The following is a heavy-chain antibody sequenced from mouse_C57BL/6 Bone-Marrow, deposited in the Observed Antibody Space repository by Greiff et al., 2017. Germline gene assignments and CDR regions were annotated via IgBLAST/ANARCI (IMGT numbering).Heavy chain of an antibody. J-gene: IGHJ4*01. Sequence: EVQLQQSGAELVRPGASVKLSCTASGFNIKDDYMHWVKQRPEQGLEWIGWIDPANGDTEYASKFQGKATITADTSSNTAYLQLSSLTSEDTAVYYCTTWGGSSLGYAMDYWGQGTSVTVSS. V-gene: IGHV14-4*01. CDR1: GFNIKDDY. D-gene: IGHD1-1*01. CDR2: IDPANGDT. CDR3: TTWGGSSLGYAMDY.